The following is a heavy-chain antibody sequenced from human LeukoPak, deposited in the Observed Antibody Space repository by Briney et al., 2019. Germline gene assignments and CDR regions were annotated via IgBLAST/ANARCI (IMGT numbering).Heavy chain of an antibody. CDR2: MSSSGSST. D-gene: IGHD4-17*01. CDR1: GFTLSSYA. J-gene: IGHJ4*02. CDR3: AKDLCQGDYLNYFDY. Sequence: PGGSLRLSCAASGFTLSSYAMSWVRQAPGNGLEWVSAMSSSGSSTYCADSVKGRFTISRDNTKNTLYLQMNSLRAEDTAVYYCAKDLCQGDYLNYFDYWGQGTLVTVSS. V-gene: IGHV3-23*01.